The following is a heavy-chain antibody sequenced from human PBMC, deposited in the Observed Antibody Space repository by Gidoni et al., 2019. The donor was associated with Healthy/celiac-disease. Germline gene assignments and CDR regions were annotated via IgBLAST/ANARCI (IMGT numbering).Heavy chain of an antibody. CDR3: AKGRVYSSSPNDAFDI. D-gene: IGHD6-6*01. Sequence: EVQLVESGGGLVQPGRSLRLSCAASGFPFDDYAMHWVRQAPGKGLGWVSGISWNSGSIGYADSVKGRFTISRDNAKNSLYLQMNSLRAEDTALYYCAKGRVYSSSPNDAFDIWGQGTMVTVSS. V-gene: IGHV3-9*01. CDR1: GFPFDDYA. CDR2: ISWNSGSI. J-gene: IGHJ3*02.